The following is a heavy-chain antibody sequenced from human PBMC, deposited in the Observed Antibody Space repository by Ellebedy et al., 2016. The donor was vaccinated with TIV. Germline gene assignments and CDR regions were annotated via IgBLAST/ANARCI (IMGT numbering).Heavy chain of an antibody. CDR1: GFTFSSYA. CDR2: ISYDGSNK. Sequence: GESLKISCAASGFTFSSYAMHWVRQAPGKGLEWVAVISYDGSNKYYADSVKGRFTISRDNSKNTLYLQMNSLRAEDTAVYYCARDLEWLDGEAAQRFDPWGQGTLVTVSS. D-gene: IGHD6-19*01. CDR3: ARDLEWLDGEAAQRFDP. J-gene: IGHJ5*02. V-gene: IGHV3-30-3*01.